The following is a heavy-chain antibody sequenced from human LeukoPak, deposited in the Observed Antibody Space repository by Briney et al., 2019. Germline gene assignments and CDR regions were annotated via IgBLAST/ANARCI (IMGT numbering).Heavy chain of an antibody. D-gene: IGHD3-22*01. CDR1: GFTFSSYA. V-gene: IGHV3-30*01. CDR2: IPYDGSNK. Sequence: GGSLRLSCAASGFTFSSYAMHWVRQAPGKGLEWVAVIPYDGSNKYYADSVKGRFTISRDNSKNTLYLQMNSLRAEDTAVYSCARFARPRTKHYYDSSGYYLDYWGQGTLVTVSS. J-gene: IGHJ4*02. CDR3: ARFARPRTKHYYDSSGYYLDY.